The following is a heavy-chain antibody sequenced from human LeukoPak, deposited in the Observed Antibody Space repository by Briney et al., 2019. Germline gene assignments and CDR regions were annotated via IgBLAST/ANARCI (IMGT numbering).Heavy chain of an antibody. V-gene: IGHV3-23*01. Sequence: GGSLRLSCTASGFTFSSYAMNWVRQAPGKGLEWVSGIGAGGTFTYYADSVKGRFTISRDNAKNTLYLQMNSLRAEDTAVYYCARTYSSSWIDYWGQGTLVTVSS. CDR1: GFTFSSYA. J-gene: IGHJ4*02. CDR3: ARTYSSSWIDY. CDR2: IGAGGTFT. D-gene: IGHD6-13*01.